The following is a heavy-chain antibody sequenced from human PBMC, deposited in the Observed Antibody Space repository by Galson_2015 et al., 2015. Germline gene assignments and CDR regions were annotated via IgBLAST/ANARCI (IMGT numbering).Heavy chain of an antibody. Sequence: NTKYSQKFQGRVTITRDTAASTAYMELSSLRSEDTAVYYRARSDRVTIIRGVIITGAYDIWGQGTMVTVSS. V-gene: IGHV1-3*01. CDR2: NT. CDR3: ARSDRVTIIRGVIITGAYDI. D-gene: IGHD3-10*01. J-gene: IGHJ3*02.